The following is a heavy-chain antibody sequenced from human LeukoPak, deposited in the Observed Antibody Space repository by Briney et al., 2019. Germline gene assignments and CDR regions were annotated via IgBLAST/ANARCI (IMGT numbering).Heavy chain of an antibody. V-gene: IGHV1-18*01. Sequence: ASVKVSCKASGYTFTSYGISWVRQAPGQGLEWMGWISAYDGNTNYAQKLQGRVTMTTDTSTGTAYMELRSLRSDDTAVYYWARDTPIQTNYGMDVWGQGTTVTVSS. CDR2: ISAYDGNT. CDR3: ARDTPIQTNYGMDV. CDR1: GYTFTSYG. J-gene: IGHJ6*02.